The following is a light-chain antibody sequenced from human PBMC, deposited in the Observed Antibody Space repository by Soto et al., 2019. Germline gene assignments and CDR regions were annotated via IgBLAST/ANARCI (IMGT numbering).Light chain of an antibody. CDR2: DAS. CDR1: QSVSSDY. Sequence: EIVLTQSPGTLSLSSGERATLSCRASQSVSSDYLAWYQQKPGQAPRLVISDASRRATGIPDRFSGSGSGTDFTLTISRLEPEDFALYYCHQYGSSSDTFGQGTKLQIK. CDR3: HQYGSSSDT. J-gene: IGKJ2*01. V-gene: IGKV3-20*01.